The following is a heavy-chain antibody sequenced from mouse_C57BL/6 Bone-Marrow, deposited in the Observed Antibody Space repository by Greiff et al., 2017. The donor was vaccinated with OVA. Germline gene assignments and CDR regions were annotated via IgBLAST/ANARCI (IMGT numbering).Heavy chain of an antibody. D-gene: IGHD2-4*01. CDR2: IYPGDGDT. V-gene: IGHV1-82*01. CDR3: ARGGYYDYDWFAY. J-gene: IGHJ3*01. Sequence: VQLQQSGPELVKPGASVKISCKASGYAFSSSWMNWVKQRPGKGLEWIGRIYPGDGDTNYNGKFKGKATLTADKSSSTAYMQLSGLTSEDSAVYFCARGGYYDYDWFAYWGQGTLVTVSA. CDR1: GYAFSSSW.